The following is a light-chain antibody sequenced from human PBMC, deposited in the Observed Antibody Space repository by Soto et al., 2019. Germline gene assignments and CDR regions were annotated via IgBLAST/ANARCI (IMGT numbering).Light chain of an antibody. Sequence: QSVLTQPPSVSAAPEQKVTISCSGSSSNIGENYVSWYQQPPGTAPKLLIYDNNQRPSGIPDRLSVSKSATSATRGTSGLQAGDEAEYYCATWASSLNAWVFGGGTKLTVL. CDR2: DNN. V-gene: IGLV1-51*01. CDR3: ATWASSLNAWV. CDR1: SSNIGENY. J-gene: IGLJ3*02.